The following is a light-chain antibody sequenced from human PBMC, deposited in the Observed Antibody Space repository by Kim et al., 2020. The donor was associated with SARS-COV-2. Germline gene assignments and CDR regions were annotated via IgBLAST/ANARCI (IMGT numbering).Light chain of an antibody. CDR2: DAS. CDR1: QSVNNK. Sequence: VSPGESATLSCRASQSVNNKLAWYQQKPGQAPRLLIFDASTRATDIPARFSGSGSGTDFTLTISSLQSEDFAVYFCQRYDEWPLLFGPGTKVDIK. CDR3: QRYDEWPLL. J-gene: IGKJ3*01. V-gene: IGKV3-15*01.